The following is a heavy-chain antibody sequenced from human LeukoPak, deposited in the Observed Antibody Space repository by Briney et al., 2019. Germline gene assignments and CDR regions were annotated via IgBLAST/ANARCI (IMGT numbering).Heavy chain of an antibody. D-gene: IGHD2-2*01. CDR3: ARDPEMFVVVPAATHFDY. J-gene: IGHJ4*02. V-gene: IGHV1-18*01. CDR1: GYTFTSYG. Sequence: ASVKVSCKASGYTFTSYGISWVRQAPGQGLEWMGWISAYNGNTNYAQKLQGRVTMTTDTSTSTAYMELRSLRSDDTAVYYCARDPEMFVVVPAATHFDYWGQGTLVTVSS. CDR2: ISAYNGNT.